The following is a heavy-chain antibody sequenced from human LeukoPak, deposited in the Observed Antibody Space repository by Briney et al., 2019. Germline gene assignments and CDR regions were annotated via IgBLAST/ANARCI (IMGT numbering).Heavy chain of an antibody. CDR1: GGSISPYY. J-gene: IGHJ4*02. D-gene: IGHD6-19*01. CDR3: ARHLPVAGYPYFDY. V-gene: IGHV4-59*08. CDR2: IYFTGST. Sequence: SSETLSLTCTVSGGSISPYYWSWIRQPPGKTLEWIGYIYFTGSTNYNPSLKSRLTISLHTSKNQFSLNLSSVTAAHTAVYYCARHLPVAGYPYFDYWGQGALVTVSS.